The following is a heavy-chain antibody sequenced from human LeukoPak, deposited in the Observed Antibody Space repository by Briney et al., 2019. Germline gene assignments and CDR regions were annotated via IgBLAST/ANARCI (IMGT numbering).Heavy chain of an antibody. J-gene: IGHJ4*02. CDR1: GDSIRSTGYY. D-gene: IGHD4-11*01. Sequence: SQTLSLTCTVSGDSIRSTGYYWSWMRQPPEKGLEWIGEINDSGSTNYNPSLKSRVTISVDTSKNQFSLKLSSVTAADTAVYYCARVYNNYFPPWGQGTLVTVSS. CDR2: INDSGST. V-gene: IGHV4-30-2*01. CDR3: ARVYNNYFPP.